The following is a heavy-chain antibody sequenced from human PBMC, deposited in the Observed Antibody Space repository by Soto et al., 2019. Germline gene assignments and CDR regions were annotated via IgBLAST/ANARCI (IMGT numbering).Heavy chain of an antibody. V-gene: IGHV3-33*01. Sequence: QVQLVESGGGVVQPGRSLRLSCAASGFTFSNYGMHWVRQAPGKGLEWVAVIWYDGSNKYYADSVKGRFTISRDNSKNTLSLQMNSLRAEDTAVYYFASEYCSGGSCYYYGMDVWGQGTTVTVSS. CDR3: ASEYCSGGSCYYYGMDV. CDR1: GFTFSNYG. J-gene: IGHJ6*02. CDR2: IWYDGSNK. D-gene: IGHD2-15*01.